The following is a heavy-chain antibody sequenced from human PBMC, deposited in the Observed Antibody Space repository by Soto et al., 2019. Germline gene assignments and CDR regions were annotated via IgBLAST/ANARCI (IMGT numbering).Heavy chain of an antibody. CDR1: GFTFSSYA. J-gene: IGHJ5*02. Sequence: GSLRLSCAASGFTFSSYAMSWVRQAPGKGLEWVSAISGSGGSTYYADSVKGRFTISRDNSKNTLYLQMNSLRAEETAVYYCAKGSWHYYDSSGYNNWFDPGAREPWSPSPQ. D-gene: IGHD3-22*01. CDR3: AKGSWHYYDSSGYNNWFDP. V-gene: IGHV3-23*01. CDR2: ISGSGGST.